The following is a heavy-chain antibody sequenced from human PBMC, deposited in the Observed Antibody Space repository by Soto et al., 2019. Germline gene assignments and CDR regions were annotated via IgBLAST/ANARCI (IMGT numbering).Heavy chain of an antibody. CDR2: IYPGDSDT. J-gene: IGHJ6*02. D-gene: IGHD5-12*01. Sequence: GASLKISCKGSGYSFTSYWIGWVRQMPGKGLEWLGNIYPGDSDTRYSPSFQGQVTISADKSISTAYLQWSSLKASDTAMYYCARLGGYDSGYYYYGMDVWGQGTTVTVSS. CDR3: ARLGGYDSGYYYYGMDV. V-gene: IGHV5-51*01. CDR1: GYSFTSYW.